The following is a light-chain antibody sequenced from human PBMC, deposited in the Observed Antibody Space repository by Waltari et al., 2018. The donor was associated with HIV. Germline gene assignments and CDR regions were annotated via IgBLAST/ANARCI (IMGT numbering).Light chain of an antibody. J-gene: IGKJ2*01. CDR1: QSVTRK. CDR3: QQTYSTPYS. CDR2: AAS. Sequence: DIQMTQSPSSLSASIGDRVTITCRASQSVTRKLNWYQQKSGKAPNLLLSAASTLRSGVPSRFSGGGSGVDFTLTISSLQPEDFAFYFCQQTYSTPYSFGQGTKVEIK. V-gene: IGKV1-39*01.